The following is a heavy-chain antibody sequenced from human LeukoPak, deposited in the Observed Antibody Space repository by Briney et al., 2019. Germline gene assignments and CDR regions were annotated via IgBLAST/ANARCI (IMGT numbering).Heavy chain of an antibody. Sequence: GGSLRPSCAASGFTFDDYGMSWVRRAPGKGLEWVSGINWNGGSTGYADSVKGRFTISRDNAKNSLYLQMNSLRAEDTALYHCARGSNWNYYYFDYWGQGTLVTVSS. V-gene: IGHV3-20*01. CDR1: GFTFDDYG. D-gene: IGHD1-7*01. CDR2: INWNGGST. J-gene: IGHJ4*02. CDR3: ARGSNWNYYYFDY.